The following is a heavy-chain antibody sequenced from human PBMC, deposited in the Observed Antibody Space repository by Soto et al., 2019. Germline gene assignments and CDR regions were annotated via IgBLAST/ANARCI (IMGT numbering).Heavy chain of an antibody. J-gene: IGHJ3*02. CDR3: ARVSQLHDAFDI. D-gene: IGHD1-26*01. V-gene: IGHV1-2*04. CDR1: GYTFTGYY. CDR2: ITPNSGGT. Sequence: ASVKVSCKASGYTFTGYYMHWVRQAPGQGLEWMGWITPNSGGTNYAQKFQGWVTRARDASISTAYMEVSRLRSDDTAVYYCARVSQLHDAFDIWGQGTMVTVSS.